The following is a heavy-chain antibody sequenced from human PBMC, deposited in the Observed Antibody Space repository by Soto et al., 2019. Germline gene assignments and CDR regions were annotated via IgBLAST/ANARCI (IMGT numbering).Heavy chain of an antibody. CDR2: TFSGGNT. CDR1: GFSISSNY. D-gene: IGHD2-21*01. Sequence: ELQLVETGGGRIRTGGSLRLSCAASGFSISSNYIAWVRQPPGKGLEWVSTTFSGGNTEYAASVKGRCSISRDNYKNTLYLQMDNLRVEDTAVYYCARKPPRAIQGWAFGMDVWGQGTTVSVSS. J-gene: IGHJ6*02. V-gene: IGHV3-53*02. CDR3: ARKPPRAIQGWAFGMDV.